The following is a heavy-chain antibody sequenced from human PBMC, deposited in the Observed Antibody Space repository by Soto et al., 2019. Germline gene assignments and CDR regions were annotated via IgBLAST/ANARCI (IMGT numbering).Heavy chain of an antibody. CDR2: IIPIFGTA. CDR1: GYTFTSYD. D-gene: IGHD3-22*01. Sequence: ASVKVSCKASGYTFTSYDINWVRQATGQGLEWMGGIIPIFGTANYAQKFQGRVTITADESTSTAYMELSSLRSEDTAVYYCARARYYYDSSGYYYDYWGQGTLVTVSS. CDR3: ARARYYYDSSGYYYDY. V-gene: IGHV1-69*13. J-gene: IGHJ4*02.